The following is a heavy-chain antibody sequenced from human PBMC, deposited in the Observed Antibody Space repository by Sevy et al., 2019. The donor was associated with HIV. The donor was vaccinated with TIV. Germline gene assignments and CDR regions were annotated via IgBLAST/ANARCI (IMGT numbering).Heavy chain of an antibody. Sequence: GGSLRLSCAASGFTFSDYYMSWIRQAPGKGLEWVPYISSSGSTIYYADSVKGRFTISRDNAKNSLYLQMNSLRAEDTAVYYCARDLSVEIVVPAAISGYGMDVWGQGTTVTVSS. CDR2: ISSSGSTI. D-gene: IGHD2-2*02. V-gene: IGHV3-11*01. CDR3: ARDLSVEIVVPAAISGYGMDV. J-gene: IGHJ6*02. CDR1: GFTFSDYY.